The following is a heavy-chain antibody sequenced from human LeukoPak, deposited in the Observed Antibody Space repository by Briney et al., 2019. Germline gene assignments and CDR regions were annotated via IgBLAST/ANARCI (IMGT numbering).Heavy chain of an antibody. D-gene: IGHD3-10*01. CDR1: GGTFSSYA. CDR3: ASLLWFGELEEGFDY. V-gene: IGHV1-69*13. CDR2: IIPIFGTA. J-gene: IGHJ4*02. Sequence: SVKVSCKASGGTFSSYAISWVRQAPGQGLEWMGGIIPIFGTANYAQKFQGRVTITADESTSTAYMELSSLRSEDTAVYYCASLLWFGELEEGFDYWGQGTLVTVSS.